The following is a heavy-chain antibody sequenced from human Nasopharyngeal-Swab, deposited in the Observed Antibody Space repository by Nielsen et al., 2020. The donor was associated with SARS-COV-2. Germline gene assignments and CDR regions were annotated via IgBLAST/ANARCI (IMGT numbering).Heavy chain of an antibody. CDR1: GFSFSDSW. V-gene: IGHV3-74*01. CDR2: INGDSSRT. CDR3: ARDFDKTGD. Sequence: GESLKISCAVSGFSFSDSWIHWVRQAPGKGLVWVSRINGDSSRTGYADSVKGRFIISRDNAKNTIYLQMNSLRAEDTAVYYCARDFDKTGDWGQGTLVTVSS. J-gene: IGHJ4*02. D-gene: IGHD7-27*01.